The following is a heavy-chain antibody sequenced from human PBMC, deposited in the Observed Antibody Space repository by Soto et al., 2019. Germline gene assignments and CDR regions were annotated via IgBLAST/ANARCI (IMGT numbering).Heavy chain of an antibody. CDR2: ISGSGGST. V-gene: IGHV3-23*01. CDR1: GFTFSSYA. CDR3: ARPPSDYYYYMDV. J-gene: IGHJ6*03. Sequence: SCAASGFTFSSYAMSWVRQAPGKGLEWVSAISGSGGSTYYADSVKGRFTISRDNSKNTLYLQMNSLRAEDTAVYYCARPPSDYYYYMDVWGKGTTVTVSS.